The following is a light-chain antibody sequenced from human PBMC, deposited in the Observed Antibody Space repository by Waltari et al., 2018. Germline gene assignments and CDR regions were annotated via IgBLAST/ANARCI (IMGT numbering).Light chain of an antibody. J-gene: IGLJ1*01. Sequence: QSALTQPPSASGSPGQSVTISCTGTSSDVGAYNYVSWYQQYPDKAPKLMISEVTKRPPGVPDRFSGSKSGNTASLTVSGLQAEDEADYYCISYAGNNKYVLGAGTKVTVL. CDR2: EVT. V-gene: IGLV2-8*01. CDR1: SSDVGAYNY. CDR3: ISYAGNNKYV.